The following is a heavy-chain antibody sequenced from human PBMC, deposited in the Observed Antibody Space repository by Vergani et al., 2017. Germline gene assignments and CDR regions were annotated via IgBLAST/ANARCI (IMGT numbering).Heavy chain of an antibody. CDR1: GYTFTSYG. V-gene: IGHV1-18*01. Sequence: QVQLVQSGAEVKKPGASVKVSCKASGYTFTSYGISWVRQAPGQGLEWMGWISAYNGNTNYAQKLQGRVTMTTDTSTSTAYMELRSLRSDDTAVYYCSRVLPYCSSTSGVPPHWFDPWGQGTLVTVSS. CDR3: SRVLPYCSSTSGVPPHWFDP. J-gene: IGHJ5*02. D-gene: IGHD2-2*01. CDR2: ISAYNGNT.